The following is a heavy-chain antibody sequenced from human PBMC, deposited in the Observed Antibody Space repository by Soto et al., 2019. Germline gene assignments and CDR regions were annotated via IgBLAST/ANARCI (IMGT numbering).Heavy chain of an antibody. CDR1: GGSISSGGTGSY. J-gene: IGHJ4*02. D-gene: IGHD1-1*01. V-gene: IGHV4-31*03. CDR2: IYYTGNT. Sequence: TLSLTCTVSGGSISSGGTGSYWTWIRQLPGKGLEWIGYIYYTGNTYYNPSLKSRPTISIDTSENQFSLKLTSVTAADTAVYFCASGHHAYKLRYWGQGTLVTVSS. CDR3: ASGHHAYKLRY.